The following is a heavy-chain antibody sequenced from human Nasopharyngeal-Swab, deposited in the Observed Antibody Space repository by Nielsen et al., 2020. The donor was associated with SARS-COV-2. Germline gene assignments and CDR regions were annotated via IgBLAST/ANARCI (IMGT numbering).Heavy chain of an antibody. CDR3: ARDDGDVPGITGSGPPGGY. CDR1: GYTFPHYY. D-gene: IGHD6-13*01. J-gene: IGHJ4*02. Sequence: SVPVSCKDSGYTFPHYYMLWVRQAPGQGLEWMGRINPYRGDTEHTQKFQGRVTVTSDKYINTVYMELSSLRSDDTAVYFCARDDGDVPGITGSGPPGGYWGQGTLVTGSS. V-gene: IGHV1-2*06. CDR2: INPYRGDT.